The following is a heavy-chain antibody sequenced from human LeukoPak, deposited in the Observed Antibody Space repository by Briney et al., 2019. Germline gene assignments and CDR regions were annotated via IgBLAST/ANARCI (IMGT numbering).Heavy chain of an antibody. Sequence: SETLSLTCAVYGGSFSGYYWSWIRQPPGKGLEGIGEINHSGSTNYNPSLKSRVTISVDTSKNQFSLKLSSVTAADTAVYCCAREAGLFLYSSGPIDAFDIWGQGTMVTVSS. V-gene: IGHV4-34*01. J-gene: IGHJ3*02. CDR2: INHSGST. CDR3: AREAGLFLYSSGPIDAFDI. CDR1: GGSFSGYY. D-gene: IGHD6-25*01.